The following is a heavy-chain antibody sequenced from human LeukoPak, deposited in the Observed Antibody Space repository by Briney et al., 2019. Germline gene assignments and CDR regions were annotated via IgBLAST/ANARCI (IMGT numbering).Heavy chain of an antibody. CDR3: ARERIAKGATPVNDH. V-gene: IGHV3-21*01. D-gene: IGHD2-15*01. Sequence: GGSLRLSCAASGFTFSIYTMSWVRQAPGKGLEWVSSISSSSSYIYYADSLKGRFTSSRDNAKNSLYLQMNSLRAEDTAVYYCARERIAKGATPVNDHWGQGTLVTVSS. J-gene: IGHJ4*02. CDR1: GFTFSIYT. CDR2: ISSSSSYI.